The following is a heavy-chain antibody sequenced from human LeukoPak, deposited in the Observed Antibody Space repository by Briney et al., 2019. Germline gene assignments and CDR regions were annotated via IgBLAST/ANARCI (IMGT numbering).Heavy chain of an antibody. CDR2: IWYDGSNS. CDR3: ARTNSRSSNYYYGMDV. J-gene: IGHJ6*02. CDR1: GFTFSSYG. V-gene: IGHV3-33*01. D-gene: IGHD6-6*01. Sequence: GRSLRPSCAASGFTFSSYGMHWVRQAPGKGLEWLAVIWYDGSNSYYADSVKGQFTISRDNSKNTLYLQMNSLRAEDTAVYYCARTNSRSSNYYYGMDVWGQGTTVTVSS.